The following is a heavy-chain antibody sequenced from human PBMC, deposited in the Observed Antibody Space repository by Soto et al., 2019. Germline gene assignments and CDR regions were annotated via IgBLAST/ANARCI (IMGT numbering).Heavy chain of an antibody. CDR1: GYTFTSYY. D-gene: IGHD6-13*01. Sequence: QVQLVQSGAEVKKPGASVKVSCKASGYTFTSYYMHWVRQAPGQGLEWMGIINPSGGSTSYAQKFQGRVTMTRDTSTSTVYMELSSLRSEDTAVYYCAREITVAAAWVMSDYWGQGTLVTVS. CDR2: INPSGGST. V-gene: IGHV1-46*01. CDR3: AREITVAAAWVMSDY. J-gene: IGHJ4*02.